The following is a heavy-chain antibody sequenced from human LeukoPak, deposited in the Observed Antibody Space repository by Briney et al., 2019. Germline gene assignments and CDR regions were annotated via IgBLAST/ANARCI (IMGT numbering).Heavy chain of an antibody. J-gene: IGHJ4*02. CDR3: TRDTEGSLDY. D-gene: IGHD1-26*01. CDR1: GFTFSNSW. Sequence: GGSLRLSCAASGFTFSNSWMAWVRRAPGKGLQWVANINRDGSTKHYADSLKGRFTISRDNPKNSLYLQMNNLRADDTAVYYCTRDTEGSLDYWGQGILVTVAS. CDR2: INRDGSTK. V-gene: IGHV3-7*01.